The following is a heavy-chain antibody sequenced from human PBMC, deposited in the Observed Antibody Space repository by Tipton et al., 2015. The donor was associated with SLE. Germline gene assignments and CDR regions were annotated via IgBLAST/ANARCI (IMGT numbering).Heavy chain of an antibody. D-gene: IGHD1-26*01. CDR2: IHYAGGT. V-gene: IGHV4-59*04. Sequence: LRLSCTVSGGSISTYYWSWIRQPPKQGLEWIGTIHYAGGTYYNPSLRSRLTISVDTSENHFSLKLNSVTAADTAVYYCARAPYFDYWGQGTLVTVSS. CDR1: GGSISTYY. CDR3: ARAPYFDY. J-gene: IGHJ4*02.